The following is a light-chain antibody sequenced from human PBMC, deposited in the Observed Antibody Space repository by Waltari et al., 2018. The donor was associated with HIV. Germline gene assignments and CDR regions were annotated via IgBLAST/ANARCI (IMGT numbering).Light chain of an antibody. CDR3: AAWTDSLSGVV. CDR1: SSNIGSYY. V-gene: IGLV1-47*01. J-gene: IGLJ2*01. CDR2: SNN. Sequence: QSVLTQPPSASGTPGQRVTISCSGSSSNIGSYYVYWYQQLPGTAPKLLIYSNNQRPAGGPDRFSGSKSGTSASLAISGLRSEDEADYYCAAWTDSLSGVVFGGGTKLSVL.